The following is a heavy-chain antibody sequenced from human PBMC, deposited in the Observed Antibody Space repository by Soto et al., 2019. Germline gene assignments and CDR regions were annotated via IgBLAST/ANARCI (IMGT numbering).Heavy chain of an antibody. CDR2: IYYSGST. CDR3: ARRWGPTFDF. V-gene: IGHV4-59*01. Sequence: PSETLSLTCTVSGGSLSSYYWGWIRQPPGKGLEWIGYIYYSGSTNYNPSLKSRVTISVDTSKNQFSLKLSSVTAADTAVYYCARRWGPTFDFWGQGTLVTVSS. J-gene: IGHJ4*02. CDR1: GGSLSSYY. D-gene: IGHD1-26*01.